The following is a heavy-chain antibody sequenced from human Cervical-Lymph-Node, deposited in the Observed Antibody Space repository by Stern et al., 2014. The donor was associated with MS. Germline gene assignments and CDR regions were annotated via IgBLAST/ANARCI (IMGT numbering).Heavy chain of an antibody. V-gene: IGHV3-33*01. CDR2: IWYDGSNP. CDR1: GFRFSRYA. Sequence: VQLVESGGGVVQPGRSLRLSCAASGFRFSRYAMHWVRQAPGQGLEWVALIWYDGSNPSYSDSVTGRLTISRDNFKNTLYLQMNSLRAEDTAVYYCASAYSSSHYYFDYWGQGTLVTVSS. D-gene: IGHD6-13*01. J-gene: IGHJ4*02. CDR3: ASAYSSSHYYFDY.